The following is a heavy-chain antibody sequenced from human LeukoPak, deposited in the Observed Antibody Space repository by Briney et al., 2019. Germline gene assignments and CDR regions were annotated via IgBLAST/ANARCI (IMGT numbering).Heavy chain of an antibody. CDR3: ARDVNDAFDI. V-gene: IGHV3-30-3*01. J-gene: IGHJ3*02. CDR2: ISYDGSNK. D-gene: IGHD2/OR15-2a*01. Sequence: PGGSLRLPCAASGFTFSSYAMHWVRQAPGKGLEWVAVISYDGSNKYYADSVKGRFTISRDNSKNTLYLQMNSLRAEDTAVYYCARDVNDAFDIWGQGTMVTVSS. CDR1: GFTFSSYA.